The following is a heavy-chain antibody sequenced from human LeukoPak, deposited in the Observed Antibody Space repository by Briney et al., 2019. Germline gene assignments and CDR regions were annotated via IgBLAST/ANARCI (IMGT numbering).Heavy chain of an antibody. V-gene: IGHV4-4*07. Sequence: PSETLSLTCSVSGGSIRNYFWSWIRQLAGKGLEWIGRLYTSGSIDYKPSLRSRVTMSVDTSRNQFSLKLSSVTAADTAVYYCARSRSGYYADAFDIWGQGTMVTVSS. CDR3: ARSRSGYYADAFDI. D-gene: IGHD3-22*01. CDR1: GGSIRNYF. CDR2: LYTSGSI. J-gene: IGHJ3*02.